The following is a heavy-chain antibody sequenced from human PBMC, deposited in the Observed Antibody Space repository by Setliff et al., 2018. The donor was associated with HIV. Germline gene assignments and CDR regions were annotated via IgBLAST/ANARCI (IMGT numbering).Heavy chain of an antibody. CDR3: GRVGGAAEPYYYFMDV. D-gene: IGHD3-16*01. V-gene: IGHV3-49*01. CDR1: GFPFTSFS. CDR2: IRGTHNGATT. J-gene: IGHJ6*03. Sequence: GGSLRLSCAASGFPFTSFSINWFRQAPGKGLEWVGFIRGTHNGATTDYAASVKGRFTVSRDSSKSSVYLQMDSLKTEDTAVYYCGRVGGAAEPYYYFMDVWGKGTTVTVSS.